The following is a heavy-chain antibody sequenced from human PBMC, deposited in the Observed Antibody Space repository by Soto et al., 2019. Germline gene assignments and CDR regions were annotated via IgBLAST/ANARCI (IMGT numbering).Heavy chain of an antibody. CDR1: GGSISSSSYY. D-gene: IGHD6-13*01. V-gene: IGHV4-39*01. J-gene: IGHJ4*02. Sequence: SETLSLTCTVSGGSISSSSYYWGWIRQPPGKRLEWIGSIYYSGSTYYNPSLKSRVTISVDTSKNQFSLKLSSVTAADTAVYYCARHEDRYSSSGYDYWGQGTLVTVSS. CDR2: IYYSGST. CDR3: ARHEDRYSSSGYDY.